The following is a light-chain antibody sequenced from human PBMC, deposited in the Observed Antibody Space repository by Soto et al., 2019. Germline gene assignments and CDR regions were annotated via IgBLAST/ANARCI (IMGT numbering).Light chain of an antibody. Sequence: QSVLTQPPSVSGAPGQRVTISCTGSSSNIGAGYDVKWYQQLPGTAPKLLIHGNSNRPSGVPDRFSGSKSGTSASLAITGLRGGDEGEYYHQSYESSLSGWVFGGGTKLTVL. J-gene: IGLJ3*02. CDR2: GNS. CDR1: SSNIGAGYD. CDR3: QSYESSLSGWV. V-gene: IGLV1-40*01.